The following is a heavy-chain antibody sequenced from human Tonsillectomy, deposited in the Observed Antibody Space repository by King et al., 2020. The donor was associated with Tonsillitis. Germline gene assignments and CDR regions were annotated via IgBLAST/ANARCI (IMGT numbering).Heavy chain of an antibody. J-gene: IGHJ4*02. V-gene: IGHV3-21*01. CDR2: ISSTSTYT. CDR1: GFSFRTYS. D-gene: IGHD5-18*01. CDR3: ATARGFSYALSDY. Sequence: VQLVESGGGLVKPGGSLTLSCAASGFSFRTYSMNWVRQAPGKGLEWGASISSTSTYTYYADSVKGRFTISRDNAKNSLHLQRNSLRAEDTALYYCATARGFSYALSDYWGQGALVTVSS.